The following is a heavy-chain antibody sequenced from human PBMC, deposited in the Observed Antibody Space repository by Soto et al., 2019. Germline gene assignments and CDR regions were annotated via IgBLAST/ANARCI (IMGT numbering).Heavy chain of an antibody. V-gene: IGHV4-31*03. J-gene: IGHJ5*02. CDR2: IYYSGST. CDR1: GGSISSGGYY. Sequence: LSLTCTVSGGSISSGGYYWSWIRQHPGKGPEWIGYIYYSGSTYYNPSLKSRVTISVDTSKNQFSLKLSSVTAADTAVYYCARDGSALAFDPWGQGTLVTVSS. D-gene: IGHD2-15*01. CDR3: ARDGSALAFDP.